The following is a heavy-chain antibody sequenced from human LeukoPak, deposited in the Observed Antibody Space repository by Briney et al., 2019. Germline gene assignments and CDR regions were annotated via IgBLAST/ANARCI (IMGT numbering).Heavy chain of an antibody. V-gene: IGHV3-21*01. CDR3: AKQAAPLYYFDY. Sequence: PGGSLRLSCAASGFTFNNYNMNWVRQAPGKGLEWVSSISSSSSYIYYADSVKGRFTISRDNAKNSLYLQMNSLRAEDTAVYYCAKQAAPLYYFDYWGQGTLVTVSS. CDR1: GFTFNNYN. D-gene: IGHD2-15*01. CDR2: ISSSSSYI. J-gene: IGHJ4*02.